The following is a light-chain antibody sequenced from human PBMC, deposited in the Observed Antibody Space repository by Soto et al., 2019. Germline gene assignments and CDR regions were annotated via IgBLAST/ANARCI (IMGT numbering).Light chain of an antibody. CDR1: SSDVGSYNL. CDR3: CSSAGSSTFGVV. V-gene: IGLV2-23*03. CDR2: EGS. J-gene: IGLJ2*01. Sequence: QSVLTQPASVSGSPGQSITISCTGTSSDVGSYNLVSWYQQHPGKAPKLMIYEGSKRPSGVSNRFSGSKSGNTASLTISGLQAQDEADYYCCSSAGSSTFGVVFGGGTKLTVL.